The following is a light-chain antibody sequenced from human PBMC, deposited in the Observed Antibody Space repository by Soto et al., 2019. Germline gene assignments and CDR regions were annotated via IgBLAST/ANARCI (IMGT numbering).Light chain of an antibody. J-gene: IGKJ5*01. CDR1: QSISIY. V-gene: IGKV1-39*01. Sequence: DIQMTQSPSSLSASVGDRVTITCRASQSISIYLNWYQQKPGKAPKLLIYAASTLQSGVPSRFSGSGSGTDFTLTISSLQPEDVATYYCQQGYSTPSITFGQGTRLEIK. CDR2: AAS. CDR3: QQGYSTPSIT.